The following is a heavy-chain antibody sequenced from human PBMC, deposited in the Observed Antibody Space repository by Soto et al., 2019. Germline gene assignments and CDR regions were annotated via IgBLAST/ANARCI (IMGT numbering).Heavy chain of an antibody. CDR2: TYYRSKWSS. Sequence: QTLSLTCAISGDSVSSKSAAWHWIRQSPSRGLEWLGRTYYRSKWSSNYAVSVKSRITINPDTSKNQFSLQLRSVTPDDTAMYYCAITGDYLVDYWGQGTLVTVSS. CDR1: GDSVSSKSAA. J-gene: IGHJ4*02. D-gene: IGHD7-27*01. V-gene: IGHV6-1*01. CDR3: AITGDYLVDY.